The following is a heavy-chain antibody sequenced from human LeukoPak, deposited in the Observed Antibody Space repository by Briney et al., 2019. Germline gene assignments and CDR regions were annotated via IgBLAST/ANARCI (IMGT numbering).Heavy chain of an antibody. CDR3: ARVSYDILTGHLYYFDY. V-gene: IGHV4-59*01. CDR2: TYYSGST. J-gene: IGHJ4*02. CDR1: GGSIRSYY. Sequence: KTPETLSLTCTVSGGSIRSYYWSWIRQPPGEGLEWVGHTYYSGSTNYNPSLKSRATISVDTSKNQFSLKVTSVTAADTAVYYCARVSYDILTGHLYYFDYWGQGTLVTVSS. D-gene: IGHD3-9*01.